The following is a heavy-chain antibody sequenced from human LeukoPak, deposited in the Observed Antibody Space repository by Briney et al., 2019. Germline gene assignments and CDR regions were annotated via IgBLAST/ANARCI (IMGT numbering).Heavy chain of an antibody. D-gene: IGHD2-2*01. Sequence: SETLSLTCTVSGGSISSSSYYWDWIRQPPGRGLEWIGAIYYSGNTNYNPSLKSRVTISVDTSKNQFSLKLSSVTAADTAVYYCARHRIPAALASAFDYWGQGTLVTVSS. CDR1: GGSISSSSYY. CDR3: ARHRIPAALASAFDY. V-gene: IGHV4-39*01. J-gene: IGHJ4*02. CDR2: IYYSGNT.